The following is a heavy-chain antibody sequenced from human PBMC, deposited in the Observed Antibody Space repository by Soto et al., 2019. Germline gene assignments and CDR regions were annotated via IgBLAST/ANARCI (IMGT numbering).Heavy chain of an antibody. J-gene: IGHJ5*02. CDR1: GFHLSAYS. CDR3: ARDNGMAGSFEP. CDR2: ITAGSNSI. D-gene: IGHD2-8*01. Sequence: GSLRLSCAASGFHLSAYSMNWARQAPGKGLEWVSYITAGSNSIFYADSVKGRFTISRDNSKNSLYLEMSSLRDENTPFYYSARDNGMAGSFEPWGPGTMVTVSS. V-gene: IGHV3-48*02.